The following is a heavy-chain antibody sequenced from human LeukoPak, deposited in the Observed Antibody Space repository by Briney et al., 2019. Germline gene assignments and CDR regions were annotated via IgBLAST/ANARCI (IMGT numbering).Heavy chain of an antibody. Sequence: ASVKVSCKASGYTFTSYAMHWVRQAPGQRLEWMGWINAGNGNTKYSQKFQGRVTITRDTSASTAYMELSSLRSEDTAVYCCARDECGGGSCYDYWGQGTLVTVSS. CDR1: GYTFTSYA. CDR2: INAGNGNT. D-gene: IGHD2-15*01. J-gene: IGHJ4*02. V-gene: IGHV1-3*01. CDR3: ARDECGGGSCYDY.